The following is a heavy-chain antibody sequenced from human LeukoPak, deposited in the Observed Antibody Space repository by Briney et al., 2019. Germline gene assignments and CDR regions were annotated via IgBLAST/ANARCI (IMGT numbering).Heavy chain of an antibody. CDR2: MNPNSGNT. D-gene: IGHD2-2*02. V-gene: IGHV1-8*01. J-gene: IGHJ4*02. CDR1: GYTFTSYD. CDR3: ARDTGYCSSTSCYRDDY. Sequence: ASVKVSCKSSGYTFTSYDINWVRQATGQGLAWMGWMNPNSGNTGYAQKFQGRVTMTRNTSISTAYMELSSLRSEDTAVYYCARDTGYCSSTSCYRDDYWGQGTLVTVSS.